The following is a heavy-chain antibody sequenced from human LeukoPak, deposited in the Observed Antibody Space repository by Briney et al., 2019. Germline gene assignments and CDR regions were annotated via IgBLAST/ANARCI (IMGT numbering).Heavy chain of an antibody. D-gene: IGHD3-10*01. CDR3: VKVAKYYYGSETYYFFEH. V-gene: IGHV3-7*01. CDR1: GFTFTTYC. Sequence: GGSLRLSCAASGFTFTTYCMSWVRQLPGKGLEWVANINQDGTEKYYADSVKGRFTISRDNAKNSLDLQMNSLRVEDTGIYYCVKVAKYYYGSETYYFFEHWGQGTPVTASS. J-gene: IGHJ4*02. CDR2: INQDGTEK.